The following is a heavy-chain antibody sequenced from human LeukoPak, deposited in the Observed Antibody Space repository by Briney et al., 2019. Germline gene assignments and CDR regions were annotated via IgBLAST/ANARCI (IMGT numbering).Heavy chain of an antibody. CDR2: IRYDGSNK. D-gene: IGHD2-2*01. Sequence: PGGSLRLSCAASGFTFSSYGMHWVRQAPGKGLEWVAFIRYDGSNKYYADSVKGRFTISRDNSKNTLYLQMNSLRAEDTAVYYCAKDTLRYCSSTSCGWCGYWSQGTLVTVSS. CDR3: AKDTLRYCSSTSCGWCGY. V-gene: IGHV3-30*02. J-gene: IGHJ4*02. CDR1: GFTFSSYG.